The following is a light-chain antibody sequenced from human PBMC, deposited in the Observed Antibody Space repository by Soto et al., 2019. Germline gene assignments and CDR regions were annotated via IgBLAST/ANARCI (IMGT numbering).Light chain of an antibody. Sequence: ETVLNKSPGTLSLSPGDRATLSCRASQRVSTFLAWYQQRPGQAPRLPISEASNRATGIPARFSGSGSGTDFTLTISSLEPEDFAVYYCQQSHNWPRTFGQGTKVDIK. J-gene: IGKJ1*01. CDR1: QRVSTF. CDR2: EAS. CDR3: QQSHNWPRT. V-gene: IGKV3-11*01.